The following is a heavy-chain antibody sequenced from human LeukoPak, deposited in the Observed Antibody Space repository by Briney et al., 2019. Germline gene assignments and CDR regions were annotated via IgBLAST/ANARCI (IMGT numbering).Heavy chain of an antibody. V-gene: IGHV3-53*01. Sequence: GGSLRLSCAASGFAVSSNYMNWARQAPGKGLEWVSFISSGGTTHYADSVKGRFTISRDNSKNTLYLYMNTLRAEDTAVYYCARKYNSGWWIDCWGQGTLVTVSS. CDR3: ARKYNSGWWIDC. D-gene: IGHD6-19*01. J-gene: IGHJ4*02. CDR1: GFAVSSNY. CDR2: ISSGGTT.